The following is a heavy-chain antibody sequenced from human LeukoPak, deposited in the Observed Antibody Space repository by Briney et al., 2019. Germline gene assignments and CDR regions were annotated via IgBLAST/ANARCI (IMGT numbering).Heavy chain of an antibody. Sequence: SETLSLTCTVSDGSISNYYGSWIRQPPGKGLEWIGDIYYSGSTNYNPSLKSRVTISIDTSNNQFSLNLSPVTAADTAVYYCARHWAAAGTDAFHIWGQGTMVTVSS. J-gene: IGHJ3*02. D-gene: IGHD6-13*01. CDR2: IYYSGST. V-gene: IGHV4-59*08. CDR1: DGSISNYY. CDR3: ARHWAAAGTDAFHI.